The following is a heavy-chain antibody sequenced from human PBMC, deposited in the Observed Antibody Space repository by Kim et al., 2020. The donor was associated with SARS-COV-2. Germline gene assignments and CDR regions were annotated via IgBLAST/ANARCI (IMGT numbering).Heavy chain of an antibody. CDR1: GGSISSYY. V-gene: IGHV4-59*01. J-gene: IGHJ4*02. CDR3: AREWPTKDYDILTGSAHFDY. D-gene: IGHD3-9*01. Sequence: SETLSLTCTVSGGSISSYYWSWIRQPPGKGLEWIGYIYYSGSTNYNPSLKSRVTISVDTSKNQFSLKLSSVTAADTAVYYCAREWPTKDYDILTGSAHFDYWGQGTLVTVSS. CDR2: IYYSGST.